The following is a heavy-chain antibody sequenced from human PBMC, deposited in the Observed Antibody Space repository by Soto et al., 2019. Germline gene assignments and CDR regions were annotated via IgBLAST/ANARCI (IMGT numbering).Heavy chain of an antibody. D-gene: IGHD5-12*01. CDR2: IYHSGST. V-gene: IGHV4-38-2*02. Sequence: ETLSLTCAVSGYSISSGYYWGWIRQPPGKGLEWIGSIYHSGSTYYNPSLKSRVTISVDTSKNQFSLKLSSVTAADTAVYYCARDTGYSGYVLDYWGQGTMVTVSS. CDR1: GYSISSGYY. CDR3: ARDTGYSGYVLDY. J-gene: IGHJ4*02.